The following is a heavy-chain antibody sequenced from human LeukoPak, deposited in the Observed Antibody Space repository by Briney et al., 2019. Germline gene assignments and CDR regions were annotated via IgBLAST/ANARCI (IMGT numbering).Heavy chain of an antibody. CDR3: ASNEPYDSSGYS. J-gene: IGHJ5*02. D-gene: IGHD3-22*01. CDR1: GFTFSSYS. V-gene: IGHV3-21*01. CDR2: ITSTSSYR. Sequence: PGGSLRLSCAASGFTFSSYSMNWVRQAPGKGLDWVSSITSTSSYRYYADSVKGRFTISRDNAKNTLYLQMNSLRAEDTAVYYCASNEPYDSSGYSWGQGTLVTVSS.